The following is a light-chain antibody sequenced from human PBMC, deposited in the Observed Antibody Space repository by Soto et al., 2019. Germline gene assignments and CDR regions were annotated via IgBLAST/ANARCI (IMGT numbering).Light chain of an antibody. J-gene: IGKJ4*01. V-gene: IGKV1-27*01. Sequence: DIQMTQSPSSLSASVGDRVTITCRASQGIDNHLAWFQQKPGKAPNLLIYAASTLQSGVPSRFTGSGSGTDFTLTNSSLQPEDAAIYYCQKCKVAPFTFGGGTKVDI. CDR2: AAS. CDR3: QKCKVAPFT. CDR1: QGIDNH.